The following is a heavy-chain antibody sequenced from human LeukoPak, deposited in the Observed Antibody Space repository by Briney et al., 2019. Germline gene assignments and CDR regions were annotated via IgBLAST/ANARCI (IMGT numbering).Heavy chain of an antibody. D-gene: IGHD5-18*01. CDR2: IKLDGSET. V-gene: IGHV3-7*01. CDR1: GFTFSNYW. Sequence: GGSLRLSCAASGFTFSNYWMSWVRQAPGKGLEWVANIKLDGSETYYMDSVKGRLTISRDNAKNSLYLQMNSLRAEDTAVYYCVRDTTMRYFDYWGQGTLVTVSS. J-gene: IGHJ4*02. CDR3: VRDTTMRYFDY.